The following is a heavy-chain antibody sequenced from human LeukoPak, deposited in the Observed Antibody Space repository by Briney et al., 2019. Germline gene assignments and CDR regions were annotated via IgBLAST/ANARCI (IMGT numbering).Heavy chain of an antibody. Sequence: SETLSLTCAVSGGSITSSNWWSWVRQPPGKGLEGFGEIYHSGSTNYKPSLKSRVTISVDKSKNQFSLKLSSVTAADTAVYYCAGAHCGGDCYSGRAFDMWGQGTMVTVSS. CDR1: GGSITSSNW. CDR3: AGAHCGGDCYSGRAFDM. D-gene: IGHD2-21*02. J-gene: IGHJ3*02. V-gene: IGHV4-4*02. CDR2: IYHSGST.